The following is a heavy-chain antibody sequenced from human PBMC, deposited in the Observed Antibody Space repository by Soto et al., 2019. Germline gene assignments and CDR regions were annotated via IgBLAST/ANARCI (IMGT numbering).Heavy chain of an antibody. Sequence: ASVKVSCKASGYTFTGYYMHWVRQAPGQGLEWMGWINPNSGGTNYAQKLQGRVTMTTDTSTSTAYMELRSLRSDDTAVYYCARDPLTSYYDFWSRYPWGGVDVWGQGTTVTVSS. CDR3: ARDPLTSYYDFWSRYPWGGVDV. D-gene: IGHD3-3*01. CDR1: GYTFTGYY. V-gene: IGHV1-2*02. CDR2: INPNSGGT. J-gene: IGHJ6*02.